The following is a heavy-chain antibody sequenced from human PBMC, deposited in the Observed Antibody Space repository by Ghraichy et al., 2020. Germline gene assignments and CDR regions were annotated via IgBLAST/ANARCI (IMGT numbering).Heavy chain of an antibody. CDR2: ISGGGDVT. CDR3: GSGYYVC. D-gene: IGHD3-22*01. CDR1: GFTFSNYA. J-gene: IGHJ1*01. Sequence: GESLNISCAASGFTFSNYAMTWVRQAPGKGLEWVSGISGGGDVTYYADSVKGRFTISRDNSKNTLYLQMNSLRAEDTAVYYCGSGYYVCGGQGTLVTVSS. V-gene: IGHV3-23*01.